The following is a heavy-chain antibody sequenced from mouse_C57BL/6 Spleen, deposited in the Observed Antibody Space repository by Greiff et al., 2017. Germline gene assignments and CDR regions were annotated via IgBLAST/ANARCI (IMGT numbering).Heavy chain of an antibody. CDR3: ARRWGLPYAMDY. J-gene: IGHJ4*01. CDR2: ISGGGGNT. CDR1: GFTFSSYT. Sequence: EVKLMESGGGLVKPGGSLKLSCAASGFTFSSYTMSWVRQTPEKRLEWVATISGGGGNTYYPDSVKGRFTISRDNAKNTLYLQMSSLRSEDTALYYCARRWGLPYAMDYWGQGTSVTVSS. D-gene: IGHD2-4*01. V-gene: IGHV5-9*01.